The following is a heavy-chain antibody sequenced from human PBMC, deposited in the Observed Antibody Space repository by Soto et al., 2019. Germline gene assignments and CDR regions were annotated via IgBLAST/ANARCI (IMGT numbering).Heavy chain of an antibody. CDR2: IYHSGGT. CDR3: AREVKDYPNWYLDL. J-gene: IGHJ2*01. Sequence: QVQLQESGPGLVKASQTLSLTCTVSGGSITGGDYFWSWVRLPPGKGPEWIGYIYHSGGTDYNPHLERRVTISVDPSKNQFSLKLTSVTAADTAVYYSAREVKDYPNWYLDLWGRSTQVTVSS. CDR1: GGSITGGDYF. V-gene: IGHV4-30-4*08. D-gene: IGHD3-10*01.